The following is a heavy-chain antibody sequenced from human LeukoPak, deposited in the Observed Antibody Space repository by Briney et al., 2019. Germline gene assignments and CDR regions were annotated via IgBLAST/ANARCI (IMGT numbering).Heavy chain of an antibody. CDR1: GGSISSYY. J-gene: IGHJ6*03. Sequence: SETLSLTCTVSGGSISSYYWSWIRQPPGKGLEWIGYIYYSGSTNYNPSLKSRVTISVDTSKNQFSLKLSSVTAADTAVYYCARTSEGYCRGGSCRDYYYYMDVWGKGTTVTVSS. CDR2: IYYSGST. V-gene: IGHV4-59*01. CDR3: ARTSEGYCRGGSCRDYYYYMDV. D-gene: IGHD2-15*01.